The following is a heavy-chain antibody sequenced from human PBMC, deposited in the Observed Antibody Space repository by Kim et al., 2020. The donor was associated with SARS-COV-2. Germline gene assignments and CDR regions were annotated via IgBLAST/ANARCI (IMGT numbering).Heavy chain of an antibody. CDR2: INPSGGST. J-gene: IGHJ6*01. CDR3: ARDEYHYDFWSVLRVAEVEAPYIYYGMDV. D-gene: IGHD3-3*01. V-gene: IGHV1-46*01. Sequence: ASVKVSCKASGYTFTSYYMHWVRQAPGQGLEWMGIINPSGGSTSYAQKFQGRVTMTRDTSTSTVYMELSRLRSEDTAVYYCARDEYHYDFWSVLRVAEVEAPYIYYGMDVWGQGTTVTVSS. CDR1: GYTFTSYY.